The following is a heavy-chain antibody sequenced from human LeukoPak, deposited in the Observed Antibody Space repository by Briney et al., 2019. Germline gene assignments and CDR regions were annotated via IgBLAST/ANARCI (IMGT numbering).Heavy chain of an antibody. CDR3: ARSPNFNGDYPS. J-gene: IGHJ5*02. CDR1: GGSFSGYY. CDR2: INHSGST. V-gene: IGHV4-34*01. Sequence: KSSETLSLTCAVYGGSFSGYYWSWIRQPPGKGLEWIGEINHSGSTNYNPSLKSRVTISVDTSKNQFSLKLSSVTAADTAVYYCARSPNFNGDYPSWGQGTLVTVSS. D-gene: IGHD4-17*01.